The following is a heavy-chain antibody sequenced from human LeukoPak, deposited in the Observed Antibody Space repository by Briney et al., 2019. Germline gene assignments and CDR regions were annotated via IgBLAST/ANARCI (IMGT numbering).Heavy chain of an antibody. V-gene: IGHV4-4*02. CDR1: GGSISSSNW. CDR3: ARVPRSYYYYYYMDV. CDR2: IYYSGST. J-gene: IGHJ6*03. Sequence: LRRTLSLTCAVSGGSISSSNWWSWVRQPPGKGLEWIGYIYYSGSTNYNPSLKSRVTISADTSKNQFSLKLSSVTAADTAVYYCARVPRSYYYYYYMDVWGKGTTVTVSS.